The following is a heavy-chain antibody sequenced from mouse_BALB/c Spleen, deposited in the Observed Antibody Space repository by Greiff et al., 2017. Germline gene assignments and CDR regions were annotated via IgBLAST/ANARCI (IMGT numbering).Heavy chain of an antibody. V-gene: IGHV1-4*02. D-gene: IGHD1-1*01. CDR1: GYTFTSYT. Sequence: QVQLQQSAAELARPGASVKMSCKASGYTFTSYTMHWVKQRPGQGLEWIGYINPSSGYTEYNQKFKDKTTLTADKSSSTAYMQLSSLTSEDSAVYDCARGYYGSSYYFDYWGQGTTLTVSS. CDR2: INPSSGYT. J-gene: IGHJ2*01. CDR3: ARGYYGSSYYFDY.